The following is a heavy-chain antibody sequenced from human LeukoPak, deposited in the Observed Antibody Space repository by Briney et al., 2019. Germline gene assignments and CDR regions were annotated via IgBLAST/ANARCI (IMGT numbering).Heavy chain of an antibody. V-gene: IGHV1-69*13. CDR3: AYNFWSGYSHMDV. CDR1: GGTFSSYA. CDR2: IIPIFGTA. J-gene: IGHJ6*03. D-gene: IGHD3-3*01. Sequence: ASVKVSCKASGGTFSSYAISWVRQAPGQGLEWMGGIIPIFGTANYAQKFQGRVTITADESTSTAYMELSSLRSEDTAVYYCAYNFWSGYSHMDVWGKGTTVTVSS.